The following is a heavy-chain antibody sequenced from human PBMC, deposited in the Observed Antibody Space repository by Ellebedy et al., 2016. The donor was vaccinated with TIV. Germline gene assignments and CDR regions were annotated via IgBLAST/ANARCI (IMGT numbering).Heavy chain of an antibody. V-gene: IGHV3-21*03. J-gene: IGHJ4*02. Sequence: GESLKISCAASGFTFSGFTMNWVRQAPGKGLEWVSSISSSGTYIHNADSVKGRFTISRDSAKNSLYLHMKSLKSEDTAVYFCATENHVREFSVDYFDFWGQGTLVTVSS. CDR2: ISSSGTYI. CDR1: GFTFSGFT. CDR3: ATENHVREFSVDYFDF. D-gene: IGHD1-14*01.